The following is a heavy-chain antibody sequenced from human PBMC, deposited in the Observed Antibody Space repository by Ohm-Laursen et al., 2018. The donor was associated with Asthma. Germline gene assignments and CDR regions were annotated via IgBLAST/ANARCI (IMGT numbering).Heavy chain of an antibody. J-gene: IGHJ4*02. CDR3: GRAGYGSSSPVDY. CDR2: ISSSGSTV. CDR1: GFTFSSYA. Sequence: SLRLSCAASGFTFSSYAMSWVRQAPGKGLEWISYISSSGSTVYYADSVKGRFTISRDNAKNSLYLQMNSLRAEDTALYYCGRAGYGSSSPVDYWGQGTLVTVSS. V-gene: IGHV3-11*01. D-gene: IGHD6-13*01.